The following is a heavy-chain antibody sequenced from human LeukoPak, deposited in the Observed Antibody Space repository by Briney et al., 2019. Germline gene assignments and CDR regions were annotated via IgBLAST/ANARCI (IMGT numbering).Heavy chain of an antibody. V-gene: IGHV4-59*08. CDR1: GGSISSYY. J-gene: IGHJ4*02. CDR2: IYYSGST. CDR3: ARSTSSWYWDNFDY. Sequence: SETLSLTCTVSGGSISSYYWSWIRQPPGKGLEWIGYIYYSGSTNYNPSLKSRVTISVDTSKNQFSLKLSSVTAADTAVYYCARSTSSWYWDNFDYWGQGTLVTVSS. D-gene: IGHD6-13*01.